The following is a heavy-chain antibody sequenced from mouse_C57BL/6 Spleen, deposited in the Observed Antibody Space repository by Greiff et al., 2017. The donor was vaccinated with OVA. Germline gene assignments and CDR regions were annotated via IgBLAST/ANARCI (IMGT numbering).Heavy chain of an antibody. V-gene: IGHV1-69*01. CDR1: GYTFTSYW. J-gene: IGHJ4*01. CDR2: IDPSDSYT. Sequence: VQLQQPGAELVMPGASVKLSCKASGYTFTSYWMYWVKQRPGQGLEWIGEIDPSDSYTNYNQKFKGKSTLTVDKSSSTAYMQLSSLTSEDSAVYYCARSGLVYAMDYWGQGTSVTVSS. D-gene: IGHD3-1*01. CDR3: ARSGLVYAMDY.